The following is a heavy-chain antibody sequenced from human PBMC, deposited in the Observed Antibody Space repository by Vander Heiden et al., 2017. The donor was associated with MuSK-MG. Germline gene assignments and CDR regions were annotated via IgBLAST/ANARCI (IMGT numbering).Heavy chain of an antibody. CDR2: IKQDGSEK. D-gene: IGHD3-3*01. Sequence: EVQLVGSGGGLVQPGGSLRLSCAASGFTFRGNWMSWVRQAPGKGLEWVANIKQDGSEKYYVDSVKGRFTISRDNAKNSLYLQMNSLRAEDTAVYYCARAQFLEWLLSDYYYGMDVWGQGTTVTVSS. CDR1: GFTFRGNW. CDR3: ARAQFLEWLLSDYYYGMDV. J-gene: IGHJ6*02. V-gene: IGHV3-7*01.